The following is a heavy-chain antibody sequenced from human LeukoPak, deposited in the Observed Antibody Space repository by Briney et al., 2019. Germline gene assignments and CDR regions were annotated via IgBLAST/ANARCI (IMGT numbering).Heavy chain of an antibody. CDR2: IRYDGSNT. V-gene: IGHV3-30*02. CDR3: AKGPYYGSGSYDSY. Sequence: GGSLRLSCAASGFTFSNFGMHWVRQASGKGLEWVAFIRYDGSNTYYADSVKGRFTISRDNSKNTLYLQMNSLRAEDTAVYYCAKGPYYGSGSYDSYWGQGTLVTVSS. J-gene: IGHJ4*02. CDR1: GFTFSNFG. D-gene: IGHD3-10*01.